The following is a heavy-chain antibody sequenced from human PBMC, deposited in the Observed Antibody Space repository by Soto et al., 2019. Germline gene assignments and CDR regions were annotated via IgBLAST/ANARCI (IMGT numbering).Heavy chain of an antibody. Sequence: QVQLQQWGAGLLKPSETLSLTCAVYGGSFSGYYWSWIRQPPGKGLEWIGEINHSGSTNYNPSLKSRVTISVDTSKNQFSLKLSSVTAADTAVYYCARVGVGVVPAAIFHGMDVWGQGTTVTVSS. CDR3: ARVGVGVVPAAIFHGMDV. V-gene: IGHV4-34*01. J-gene: IGHJ6*02. CDR1: GGSFSGYY. CDR2: INHSGST. D-gene: IGHD2-2*01.